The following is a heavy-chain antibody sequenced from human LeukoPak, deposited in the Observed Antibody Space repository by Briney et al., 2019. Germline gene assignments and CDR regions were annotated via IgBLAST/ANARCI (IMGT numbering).Heavy chain of an antibody. V-gene: IGHV3-23*01. CDR3: SKDLARWLQIAEAFDI. D-gene: IGHD5-24*01. J-gene: IGHJ3*02. Sequence: GGSLRLPCAASGFTFSSYAMSWVPQAPGKGLEWVSAITGSGGSTYYADSVKGRFPISRDNSKNTLYLQVNSLRSEHTAVYYFSKDLARWLQIAEAFDICGQGTMLTVSS. CDR2: ITGSGGST. CDR1: GFTFSSYA.